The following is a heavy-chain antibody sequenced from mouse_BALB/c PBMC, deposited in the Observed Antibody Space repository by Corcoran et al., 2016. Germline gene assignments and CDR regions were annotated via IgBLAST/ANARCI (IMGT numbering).Heavy chain of an antibody. CDR2: INPSTGYT. J-gene: IGHJ4*01. CDR1: GYTFTIYC. D-gene: IGHD2-1*01. V-gene: IGHV1-7*01. Sequence: QVQLQQSGAELAKPGASVKMSCRASGYTFTIYCMHWVKQRPGQGLEWIGYINPSTGYTEYNQKFKDKATLTADKSSSTAYMQLSSLTSEDSAVYYCARRHGNYAMDYWGQGTSVTVSS. CDR3: ARRHGNYAMDY.